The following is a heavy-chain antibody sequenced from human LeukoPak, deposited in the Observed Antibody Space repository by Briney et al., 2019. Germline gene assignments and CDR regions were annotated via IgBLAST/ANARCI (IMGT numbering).Heavy chain of an antibody. D-gene: IGHD4-17*01. V-gene: IGHV4-31*03. Sequence: SETQSLTCTVSGGSISSGGYYWSWIRQHPGKGLEWIGYIYYSGSTYYNPSLKSRVTISVDTSKNQFSLKLSSVTAADTAVYYCARQDADGDLERDAFDIWGQGTMVTVSS. CDR2: IYYSGST. CDR3: ARQDADGDLERDAFDI. J-gene: IGHJ3*02. CDR1: GGSISSGGYY.